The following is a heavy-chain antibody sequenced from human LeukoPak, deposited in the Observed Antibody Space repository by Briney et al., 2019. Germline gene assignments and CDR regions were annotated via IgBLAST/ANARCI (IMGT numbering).Heavy chain of an antibody. CDR1: GYTFTGYY. Sequence: GASVKVSCKASGYTFTGYYMHWVRQAPGQGLEWMGWINPNSGGTNYAQKFQGRVTMTRDTSISTAYMELSRLRSGDTAVYYCAKTTVTRLDYYYYMDVWGKGTTVTVSS. J-gene: IGHJ6*03. D-gene: IGHD4-17*01. CDR2: INPNSGGT. CDR3: AKTTVTRLDYYYYMDV. V-gene: IGHV1-2*02.